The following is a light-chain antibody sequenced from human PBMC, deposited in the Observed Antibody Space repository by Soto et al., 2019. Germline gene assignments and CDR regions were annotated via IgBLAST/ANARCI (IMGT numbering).Light chain of an antibody. Sequence: EIVLTQSPATLSLSPGERATLSCRASRSVSNYLSWYQQKPGQAPRLLMYETSRRATGIPARFSGSGSGTDFTLTISSLEPEDFAVYYCQQRHNWRDTFGQGTRLEIK. CDR2: ETS. V-gene: IGKV3-11*01. J-gene: IGKJ5*01. CDR3: QQRHNWRDT. CDR1: RSVSNY.